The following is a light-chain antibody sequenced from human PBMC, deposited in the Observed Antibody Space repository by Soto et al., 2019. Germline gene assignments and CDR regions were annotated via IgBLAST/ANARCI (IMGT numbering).Light chain of an antibody. V-gene: IGLV2-14*01. J-gene: IGLJ1*01. Sequence: QSVLTQPASVSGSPGQSITISCTGTSSDVGGYDYVSWYQPHPGKAPKLMIFEVSNRPSGVSYRFSGSKSGNTASLTISGLQAEDEADYFCSSYSINTAYLFGAGTKVTVL. CDR2: EVS. CDR1: SSDVGGYDY. CDR3: SSYSINTAYL.